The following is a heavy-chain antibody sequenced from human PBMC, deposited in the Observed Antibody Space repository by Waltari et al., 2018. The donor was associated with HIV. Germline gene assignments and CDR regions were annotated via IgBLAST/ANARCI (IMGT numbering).Heavy chain of an antibody. V-gene: IGHV3-74*01. CDR2: INSDGSST. J-gene: IGHJ4*02. CDR3: ARPGGDSGSYGRFDY. Sequence: EVQLVESGGGLIQPGGSLILSCAASGFTFSSCWMHWVRQAPGKGLVWVSRINSDGSSTSYADSVKGRFTISRDNAKNTLYLQMDSLRAEDTAVYYCARPGGDSGSYGRFDYWGQGTLVTVSS. D-gene: IGHD1-26*01. CDR1: GFTFSSCW.